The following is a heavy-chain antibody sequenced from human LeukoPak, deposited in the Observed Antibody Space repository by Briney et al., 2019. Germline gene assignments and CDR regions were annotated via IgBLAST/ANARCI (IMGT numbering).Heavy chain of an antibody. CDR3: TRDFWTDY. V-gene: IGHV3-21*01. J-gene: IGHJ4*02. CDR1: GFTFSSYT. D-gene: IGHD3/OR15-3a*01. Sequence: GGSLRLSCAASGFTFSSYTMNWVRQAPGKGLEWVSSITSSSSYIYYAGSVKGRFTISRDNAKNSLYLQMNSLRAEDTAVYYCTRDFWTDYWGQGTLVAVSS. CDR2: ITSSSSYI.